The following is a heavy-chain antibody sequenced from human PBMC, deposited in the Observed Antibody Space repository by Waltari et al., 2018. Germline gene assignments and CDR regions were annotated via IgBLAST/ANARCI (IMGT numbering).Heavy chain of an antibody. D-gene: IGHD1-20*01. CDR2: IGGSGTII. V-gene: IGHV3-48*01. CDR3: ARDQKYNWDLDY. Sequence: VQLVESGGDLVQPGGSLRLSCAASGLTFRTYAMNWVRQAPGNGLGWVAYIGGSGTIIYYADSVRGRFAISRDDAKNSLYLEMNSLRAEDTAVYYCARDQKYNWDLDYWGQGTLVTVSS. CDR1: GLTFRTYA. J-gene: IGHJ4*02.